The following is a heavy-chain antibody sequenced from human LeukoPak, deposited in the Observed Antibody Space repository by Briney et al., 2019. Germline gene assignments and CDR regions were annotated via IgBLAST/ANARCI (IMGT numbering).Heavy chain of an antibody. CDR2: IIPIFGTA. CDR3: ARDGDFVWGSYRYQSSSAFDI. Sequence: SVKVSCKASGGTFSSYAISWVRQAPGQGLEWMGGIIPIFGTANYAQKFQGRVTITADESTSTAYMELSSLRSEDTAVYYCARDGDFVWGSYRYQSSSAFDIWGQGTMVTVSS. CDR1: GGTFSSYA. D-gene: IGHD3-16*02. J-gene: IGHJ3*02. V-gene: IGHV1-69*13.